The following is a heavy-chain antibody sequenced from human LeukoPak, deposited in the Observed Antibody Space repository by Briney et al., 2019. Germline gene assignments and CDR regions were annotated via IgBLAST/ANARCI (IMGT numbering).Heavy chain of an antibody. CDR2: INHVGVT. CDR1: GFAFSNYG. V-gene: IGHV4-34*01. D-gene: IGHD3-3*01. J-gene: IGHJ4*02. Sequence: GSLRLSCAASGFAFSNYGMNWVRQAPGKGLEWIGEINHVGVTNSNPSLKSRVAISVDTSKNQFSLILSSVNAADTALYYCARKGLRPSEWLSEYFFDYWGQGVLVTVSS. CDR3: ARKGLRPSEWLSEYFFDY.